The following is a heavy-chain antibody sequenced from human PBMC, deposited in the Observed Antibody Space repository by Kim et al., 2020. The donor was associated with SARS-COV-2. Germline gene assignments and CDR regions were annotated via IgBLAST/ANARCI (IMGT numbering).Heavy chain of an antibody. V-gene: IGHV4-34*01. D-gene: IGHD3-3*01. CDR1: GGSFSAYS. CDR2: VNHSGIT. Sequence: SETLSLTCAVYGGSFSAYSWIWIRQAPGKGLEWIGEVNHSGITKYHPSLKSRVTISVDTSKNQFSLKLPSVTAADTAVFYCARGRAGVVPSPILGLGPYYYYYAMDVWGRGTTVTVS. CDR3: ARGRAGVVPSPILGLGPYYYYYAMDV. J-gene: IGHJ6*02.